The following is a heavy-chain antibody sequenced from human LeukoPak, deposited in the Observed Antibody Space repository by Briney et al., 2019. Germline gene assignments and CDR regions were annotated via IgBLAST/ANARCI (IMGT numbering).Heavy chain of an antibody. Sequence: PSETLSLTCTVSGGSDSSGSYYWSWIRRPPGKGLEWIGYIYYSGSTNYNPSLKSRVTISVDTSKNQFSLKLSSVTAADTAVYYCARVDCSSTSCYDYYYYGMDVWGKGTTVTVSS. CDR3: ARVDCSSTSCYDYYYYGMDV. V-gene: IGHV4-61*01. CDR1: GGSDSSGSYY. CDR2: IYYSGST. D-gene: IGHD2-2*01. J-gene: IGHJ6*04.